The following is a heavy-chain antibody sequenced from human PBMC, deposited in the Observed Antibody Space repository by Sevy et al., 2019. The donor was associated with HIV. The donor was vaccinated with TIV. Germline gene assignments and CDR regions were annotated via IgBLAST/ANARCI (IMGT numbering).Heavy chain of an antibody. J-gene: IGHJ6*02. D-gene: IGHD3-3*01. V-gene: IGHV3-48*02. Sequence: GGSLRLSCAASGFTFSSYSMNWVRQAPGKGLEWVSYISSSSSTIYYADSVTGRFTSSRDNAKNSLYLQMNSLRDEDTAVYYCAREQSYYDFWSGYYMGYYYYGMDVWGQGTTVSVSS. CDR1: GFTFSSYS. CDR2: ISSSSSTI. CDR3: AREQSYYDFWSGYYMGYYYYGMDV.